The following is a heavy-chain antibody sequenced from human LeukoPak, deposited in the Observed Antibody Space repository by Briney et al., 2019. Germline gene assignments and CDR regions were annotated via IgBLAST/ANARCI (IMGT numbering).Heavy chain of an antibody. D-gene: IGHD4-11*01. CDR3: ARGYSNPLHYGMDV. CDR2: IYYSGST. CDR1: GGSISSGGYY. Sequence: PPETLSLTCTVSGGSISSGGYYWSWIRQHPGKGLEWIGYIYYSGSTYYNPSLKSRVTISVDTSKNQSSLKLSSVTAADTAVYYCARGYSNPLHYGMDVWGQGTTVTVSS. V-gene: IGHV4-31*03. J-gene: IGHJ6*02.